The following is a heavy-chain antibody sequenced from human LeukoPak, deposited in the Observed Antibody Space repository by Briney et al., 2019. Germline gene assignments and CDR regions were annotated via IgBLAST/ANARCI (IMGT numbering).Heavy chain of an antibody. J-gene: IGHJ4*02. V-gene: IGHV4-59*01. CDR2: IYYSGST. CDR1: GVSISSYY. Sequence: SGTLSLTCTVSGVSISSYYLSWVRQPPGKGLEWIGYIYYSGSTNYNPSLKSRVTISVDTSKNQFSLKLSSVTAADAAVYYCARHNAHFDYWGQGTLVTVSS. D-gene: IGHD1-14*01. CDR3: ARHNAHFDY.